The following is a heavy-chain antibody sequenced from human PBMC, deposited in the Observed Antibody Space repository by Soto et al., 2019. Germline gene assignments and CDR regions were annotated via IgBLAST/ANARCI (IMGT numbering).Heavy chain of an antibody. J-gene: IGHJ5*02. D-gene: IGHD1-26*01. CDR1: GDSVSSNSAA. Sequence: KQSQTLSLTCAISGDSVSSNSAAWNWIRQSPSRGLEWLGRTYYRSKWYNDYAVSVKSRITINPDTSKNQFSLQLNSVTPEDTAVYYCARDKSWELRFRYNWFDPWGQGTLVTVSS. CDR3: ARDKSWELRFRYNWFDP. V-gene: IGHV6-1*01. CDR2: TYYRSKWYN.